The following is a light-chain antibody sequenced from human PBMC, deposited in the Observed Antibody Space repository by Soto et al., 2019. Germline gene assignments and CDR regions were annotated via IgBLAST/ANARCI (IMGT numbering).Light chain of an antibody. CDR1: QSLLHDNGFNF. CDR3: MQALETPLT. J-gene: IGKJ4*01. CDR2: LGS. V-gene: IGKV2-28*01. Sequence: IVMTQSPLFLSVTPGEPASISCRSSQSLLHDNGFNFLNWYLQKPGQSPQLLISLGSSRASGVPDRFSGSASGRDFTLLISRVEAEDVGVFYCMQALETPLTFGGGTKVDIK.